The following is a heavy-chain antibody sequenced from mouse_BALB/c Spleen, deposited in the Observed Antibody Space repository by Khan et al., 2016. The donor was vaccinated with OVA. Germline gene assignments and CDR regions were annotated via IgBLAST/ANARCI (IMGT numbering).Heavy chain of an antibody. CDR1: GYTFTNYI. V-gene: IGHV1S136*01. J-gene: IGHJ3*01. CDR2: INPYNDGT. CDR3: ARDYGSSFWFAY. Sequence: VQLKESGPELVKPGASVKMSCKASGYTFTNYIIHWVKQKPGQGLEWIGYINPYNDGTKYNEKCKGKATLTSDKSSSTAYMERSGLTSEDSAVYYCARDYGSSFWFAYWGQGTLVTVSA. D-gene: IGHD1-1*01.